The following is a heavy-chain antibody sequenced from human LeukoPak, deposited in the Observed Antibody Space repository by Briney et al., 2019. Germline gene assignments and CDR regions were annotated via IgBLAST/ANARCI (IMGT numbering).Heavy chain of an antibody. CDR3: ATGTRTVLLPYY. CDR1: GYTFTSYD. V-gene: IGHV1-8*01. Sequence: ASVKVSCKASGYTFTSYDINWVRQATGQGLEWMGWMNPNSGNTGYAQHFQGRVTMTRNTSTSTAYMELSSLRSEDTAVYYCATGTRTVLLPYYWGQGTLVTVSS. D-gene: IGHD4-11*01. CDR2: MNPNSGNT. J-gene: IGHJ4*02.